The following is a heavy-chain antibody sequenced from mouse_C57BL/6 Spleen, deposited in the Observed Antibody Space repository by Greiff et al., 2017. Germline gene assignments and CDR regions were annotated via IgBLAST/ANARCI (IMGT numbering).Heavy chain of an antibody. V-gene: IGHV3-6*01. D-gene: IGHD1-1*01. CDR2: ISYDGSN. J-gene: IGHJ3*01. Sequence: EVKLQESGPGLVKPSQSLSLTCSVTGYSITSGYYWNWIRQFPGNKLEWMGYISYDGSNNYNPSLKNRISITRDTSKNQFFLKLNSVTTEDTATYYCARGDYGSSYVVGYWGQGTLVTVSA. CDR3: ARGDYGSSYVVGY. CDR1: GYSITSGYY.